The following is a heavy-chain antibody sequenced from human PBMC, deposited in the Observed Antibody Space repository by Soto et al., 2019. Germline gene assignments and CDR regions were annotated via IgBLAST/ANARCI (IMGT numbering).Heavy chain of an antibody. CDR3: ARVSLSGVTAMPVNWFDP. J-gene: IGHJ5*02. Sequence: QVQLQESGPGLVKPSQTLSLTCTVSGGSIRSGGYYWSWIRQHPGKGLEWIGYISYSGSTYYNPPLKSRVTISVDTSKNQFSLKLSSVTAADTAVYYCARVSLSGVTAMPVNWFDPWGQGTLVTVSS. V-gene: IGHV4-31*03. CDR1: GGSIRSGGYY. CDR2: ISYSGST. D-gene: IGHD2-21*02.